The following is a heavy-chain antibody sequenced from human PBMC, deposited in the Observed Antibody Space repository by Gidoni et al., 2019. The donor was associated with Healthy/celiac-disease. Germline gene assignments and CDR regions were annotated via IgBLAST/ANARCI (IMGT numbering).Heavy chain of an antibody. D-gene: IGHD3-16*01. Sequence: VTLKEYGPVLVTPTETLPLTFTVSRLSLSNARVGVSWIRQPPGYALEWLAHIFSNDEKSYSTSLKSRLTLYKDISNSQVVLTMTNMDPVDTATYYCARIQFGKGFDYWGQGTLVTVSS. J-gene: IGHJ4*02. CDR1: RLSLSNARVG. V-gene: IGHV2-26*01. CDR3: ARIQFGKGFDY. CDR2: IFSNDEK.